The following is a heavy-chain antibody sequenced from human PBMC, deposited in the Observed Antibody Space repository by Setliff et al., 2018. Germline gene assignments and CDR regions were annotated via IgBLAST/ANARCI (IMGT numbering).Heavy chain of an antibody. J-gene: IGHJ6*02. V-gene: IGHV4-61*02. CDR1: GGSISSATSY. D-gene: IGHD3-10*01. CDR3: ARGSTMIQGVRLYYHGLDV. CDR2: IYAIRST. Sequence: SKTLSLTCIVSGGSISSATSYWNWIRQPAGKELEWIGRIYAIRSTNYNPSLKSRVTISLDTSNNQFSLKLSSVTAADTAVYYCARGSTMIQGVRLYYHGLDVWGQGTTVTVSS.